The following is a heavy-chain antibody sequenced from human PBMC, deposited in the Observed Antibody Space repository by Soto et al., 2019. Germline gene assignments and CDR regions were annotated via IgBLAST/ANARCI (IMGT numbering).Heavy chain of an antibody. CDR3: AKAPTGSYSYFDCMDV. CDR1: GFTFSSYG. CDR2: LSFDGHKQ. V-gene: IGHV3-30*18. J-gene: IGHJ6*02. D-gene: IGHD2-8*02. Sequence: QAQLVESGGDVVQPGRSLRLPCEASGFTFSSYGMHWVRQSPVKGLEWVAVLSFDGHKQYYADSVKGRFHSTSDNSKKTLHLQMNSLRPEDPSVYYCAKAPTGSYSYFDCMDVWGQGTTVIVSS.